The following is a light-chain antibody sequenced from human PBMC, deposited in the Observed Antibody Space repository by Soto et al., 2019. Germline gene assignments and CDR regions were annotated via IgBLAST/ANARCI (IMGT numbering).Light chain of an antibody. CDR2: DAS. CDR3: QQYSTSAPIT. CDR1: QSVPGNF. V-gene: IGKV3-20*01. J-gene: IGKJ5*01. Sequence: EIVLTQSPGTLSLSPGERATLSCRASQSVPGNFLAWYQQKPGQAPSLLIHDASRRSTGIPDRFSGSGSRTHFTLIINRLEREDSGMYYCQQYSTSAPITFGQGTRVEIE.